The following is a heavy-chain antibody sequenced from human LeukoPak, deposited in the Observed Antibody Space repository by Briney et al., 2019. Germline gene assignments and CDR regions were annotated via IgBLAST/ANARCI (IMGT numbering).Heavy chain of an antibody. CDR1: GFTFSSYA. J-gene: IGHJ2*01. D-gene: IGHD4-17*01. CDR3: ATLYGDYNWYFDL. CDR2: ISGSGGST. V-gene: IGHV3-23*01. Sequence: GGSLRLSCAASGFTFSSYAMSWVRQAPGKGLEWVSAISGSGGSTFYAASVKGRFTVSRDNSKNTLFLQMNTLRAEDTAEYYCATLYGDYNWYFDLWGRGTLVTVSS.